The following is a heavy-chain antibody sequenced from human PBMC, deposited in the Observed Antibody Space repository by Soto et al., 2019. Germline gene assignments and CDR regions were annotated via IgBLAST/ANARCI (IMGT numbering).Heavy chain of an antibody. J-gene: IGHJ5*02. V-gene: IGHV1-8*01. Sequence: ASVKVSCKASGYTFTSYDINWVRQTTGQGLKWMGWMNPNSGNTGYAQKFQGRVTMTRNTSISTAYMELSSLRSEDTAVYYCARRLTYYDFWSGSNWFDPWGQGILVTVSS. CDR3: ARRLTYYDFWSGSNWFDP. D-gene: IGHD3-3*01. CDR1: GYTFTSYD. CDR2: MNPNSGNT.